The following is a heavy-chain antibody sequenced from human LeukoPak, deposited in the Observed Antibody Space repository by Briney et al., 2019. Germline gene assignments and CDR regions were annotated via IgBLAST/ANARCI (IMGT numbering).Heavy chain of an antibody. V-gene: IGHV4-31*03. CDR2: IYYSGGT. Sequence: SETLSLTCTVSGGSISSGGYYWSWIRQHPGKGLEWIGYIYYSGGTYYNPSLKSRVTIPVDTSKNQFSLKLSSVTAADTAVYYCARVQGGVFDYWGQGTLVTVSS. CDR3: ARVQGGVFDY. J-gene: IGHJ4*02. D-gene: IGHD2-8*01. CDR1: GGSISSGGYY.